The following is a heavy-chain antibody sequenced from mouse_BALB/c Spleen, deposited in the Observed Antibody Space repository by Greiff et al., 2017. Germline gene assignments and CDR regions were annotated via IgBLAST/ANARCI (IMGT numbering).Heavy chain of an antibody. J-gene: IGHJ4*01. CDR2: ISCYNGAT. V-gene: IGHV1S34*01. CDR3: ARSDYGYALCALDY. Sequence: LVKPGASVKISCKASGYSFTGYYMHWVKQSHGKSLEWIGYISCYNGATSYNQKFKGKATFTVDTSSSTAYMQFNSLTSEDSAVYYCARSDYGYALCALDYWGQGTSVTVSS. CDR1: GYSFTGYY. D-gene: IGHD2-2*01.